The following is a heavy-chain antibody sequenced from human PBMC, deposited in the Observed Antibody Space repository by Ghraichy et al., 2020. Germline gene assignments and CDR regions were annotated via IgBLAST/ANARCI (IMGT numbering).Heavy chain of an antibody. Sequence: GESLRLSCAASGFTFSSYAMSWVRQAPGKGLQWVSAISDSGDTTYDADSVKGRFTISRDNSKNTLFLHMNSLRAEDTAVYYCAKDSKTAEYFQHWGQGTLVTVSS. CDR3: AKDSKTAEYFQH. J-gene: IGHJ1*01. CDR1: GFTFSSYA. CDR2: ISDSGDTT. V-gene: IGHV3-23*01. D-gene: IGHD3-3*02.